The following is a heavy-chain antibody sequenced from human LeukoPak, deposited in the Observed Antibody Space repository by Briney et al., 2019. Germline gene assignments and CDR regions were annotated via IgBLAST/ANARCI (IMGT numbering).Heavy chain of an antibody. CDR3: ARDRRWFGELLAYAPSYYGMDV. CDR2: ISAYNGNT. Sequence: ASVKVSCKASGYTFTSYGISWVRQAPGQGLEWMGWISAYNGNTNYAQKLQGRVTMTTDTSTSTAYMELRSLRSDDTAVYYCARDRRWFGELLAYAPSYYGMDVWGQGTTVTVSS. D-gene: IGHD3-10*01. CDR1: GYTFTSYG. V-gene: IGHV1-18*01. J-gene: IGHJ6*02.